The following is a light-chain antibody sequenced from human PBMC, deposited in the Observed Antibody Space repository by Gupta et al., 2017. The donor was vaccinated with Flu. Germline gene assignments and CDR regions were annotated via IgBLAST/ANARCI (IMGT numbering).Light chain of an antibody. Sequence: DIQMTQSPSSLSASVGDRVTITCRASQRISSYLNWYQQKPGKAPKLLIYAASSVQSGVPSRFSGSGSGTDFTLTISRLQPEDVATYYCQQSDSTPRTFGQGTRVEIK. CDR3: QQSDSTPRT. CDR2: AAS. J-gene: IGKJ1*01. V-gene: IGKV1-39*01. CDR1: QRISSY.